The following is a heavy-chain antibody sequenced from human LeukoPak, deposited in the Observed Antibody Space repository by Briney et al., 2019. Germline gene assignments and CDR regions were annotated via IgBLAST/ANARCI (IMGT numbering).Heavy chain of an antibody. CDR2: IIPILGIS. D-gene: IGHD2-2*01. J-gene: IGHJ4*02. Sequence: SVKVSCKASGGTFSSYAISWVRQAPGQGLEWMGRIIPILGISNYAQKFQGRVTITADESTSTAYMELSSLRSEDTAVYYCATGYCSSISCYVGGKYFDYWGQGTLVTVSS. CDR3: ATGYCSSISCYVGGKYFDY. CDR1: GGTFSSYA. V-gene: IGHV1-69*04.